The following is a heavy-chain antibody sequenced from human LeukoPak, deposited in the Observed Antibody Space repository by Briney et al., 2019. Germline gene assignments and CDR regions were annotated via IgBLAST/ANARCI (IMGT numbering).Heavy chain of an antibody. CDR1: GFIASSNY. D-gene: IGHD2-15*01. J-gene: IGHJ4*02. V-gene: IGHV3-53*01. Sequence: GGSLRLSCTASGFIASSNYMSWVRQAPGKGLEWVSLIYSGGSTYYADSVMGRSTISRDKSNNTLYPQMNSLRAEDTAVYYCATGGRSGVAFESWGQGTLVIVSS. CDR2: IYSGGST. CDR3: ATGGRSGVAFES.